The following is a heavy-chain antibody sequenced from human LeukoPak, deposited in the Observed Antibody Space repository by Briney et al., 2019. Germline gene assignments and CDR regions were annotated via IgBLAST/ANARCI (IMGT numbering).Heavy chain of an antibody. Sequence: GGSLRLSCAASGFTFSSYWMTWVRQAPSKGLEWVASIKQDGNEKYYVDSVKGRFTISRDNARNSLYLQMSSLRADDTAVYYCARDGAFRIYDYWGQGTLVTVFS. J-gene: IGHJ4*02. D-gene: IGHD3-3*02. V-gene: IGHV3-7*01. CDR1: GFTFSSYW. CDR2: IKQDGNEK. CDR3: ARDGAFRIYDY.